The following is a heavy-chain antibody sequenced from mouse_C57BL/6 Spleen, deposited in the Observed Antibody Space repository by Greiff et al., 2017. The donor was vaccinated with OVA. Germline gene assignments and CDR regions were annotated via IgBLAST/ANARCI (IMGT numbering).Heavy chain of an antibody. CDR2: IDPANGNT. V-gene: IGHV14-3*01. Sequence: LVESVAELVRPGASVKLSCTASGFNIKNTYMHWVKQRPEQGLEWIGRIDPANGNTKYAPKFQGKATITADTSSNTAYLQLSSLTSEDTAIYYCARGDYGNYVWFAYWGQGTLVTVSA. D-gene: IGHD2-1*01. CDR1: GFNIKNTY. CDR3: ARGDYGNYVWFAY. J-gene: IGHJ3*01.